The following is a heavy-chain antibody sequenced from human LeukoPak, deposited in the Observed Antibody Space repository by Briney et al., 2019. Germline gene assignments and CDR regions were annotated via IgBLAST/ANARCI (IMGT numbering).Heavy chain of an antibody. D-gene: IGHD3-10*01. CDR2: ISGSGGST. CDR1: GFTFSSYG. Sequence: PGGSLRLSCAASGFTFSSYGMSWVRQAPGKGLEWVSAISGSGGSTYYADSVKGRFTISRDNAKNSLYLQMNSLRAEDTALYYCAKDIAKYYGSGSFYDAFDIWGQGTMVTVSS. J-gene: IGHJ3*02. V-gene: IGHV3-23*01. CDR3: AKDIAKYYGSGSFYDAFDI.